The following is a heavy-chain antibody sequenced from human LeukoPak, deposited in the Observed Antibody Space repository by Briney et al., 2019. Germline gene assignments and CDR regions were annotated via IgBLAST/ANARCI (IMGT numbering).Heavy chain of an antibody. V-gene: IGHV3-53*01. CDR3: AGDKTTSGYYEFDF. Sequence: GGSLRLSCAASGFTLSSYWMTWVRQAPGKGLECVSVISNGGNTYYADSVKGRFTISGDISKNTVYLQMNSLRAEDTGVYYCAGDKTTSGYYEFDFWGQGALVTVSS. D-gene: IGHD5-12*01. CDR1: GFTLSSYW. CDR2: ISNGGNT. J-gene: IGHJ4*02.